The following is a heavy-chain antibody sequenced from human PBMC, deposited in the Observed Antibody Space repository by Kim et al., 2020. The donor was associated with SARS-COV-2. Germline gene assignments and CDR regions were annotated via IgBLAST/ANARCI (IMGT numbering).Heavy chain of an antibody. V-gene: IGHV7-4-1*02. CDR3: ASSMVYGVISAFDL. CDR2: INTNTGNP. Sequence: ASVKVSCKASGNTFSSYAMNWVRQAPGQGLEWMGWINTNTGNPTYAQGFTGRFVFSLDTSVSTTYLRLTSLKSEDTAVYYCASSMVYGVISAFDLWGQGKMVTVSS. J-gene: IGHJ3*01. D-gene: IGHD3-10*01. CDR1: GNTFSSYA.